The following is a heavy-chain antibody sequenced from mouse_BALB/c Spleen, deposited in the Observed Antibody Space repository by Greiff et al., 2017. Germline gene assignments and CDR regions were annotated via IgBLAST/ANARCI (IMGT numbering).Heavy chain of an antibody. CDR1: GYTFTSYW. V-gene: IGHV1-69*02. J-gene: IGHJ4*01. Sequence: VQLQQPGAELVKPGASVKLSCKASGYTFTSYWMHWVKQRPGQGLEWIGEIDPSDSYTNYNQKFKGKATLTVDKSSSTAYMQLSSLTSEDSAVYYCAPYYRYDGYAMDYWGQGTSVTVSS. CDR3: APYYRYDGYAMDY. D-gene: IGHD2-14*01. CDR2: IDPSDSYT.